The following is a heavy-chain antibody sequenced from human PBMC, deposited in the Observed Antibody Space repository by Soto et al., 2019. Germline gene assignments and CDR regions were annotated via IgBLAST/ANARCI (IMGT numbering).Heavy chain of an antibody. D-gene: IGHD6-13*01. CDR3: ARLRFSGIAAAY. J-gene: IGHJ4*02. CDR1: GGTFSSYT. V-gene: IGHV1-69*02. Sequence: QVQLVQSGAEVKKPGSSVKVSCKASGGTFSSYTISWVRQAPGQGLEWMGRIIPILGIANYAQKFQGRVTITADKSTSTAYMELSSLRSEDTAMYYCARLRFSGIAAAYWGQGTLVTVSS. CDR2: IIPILGIA.